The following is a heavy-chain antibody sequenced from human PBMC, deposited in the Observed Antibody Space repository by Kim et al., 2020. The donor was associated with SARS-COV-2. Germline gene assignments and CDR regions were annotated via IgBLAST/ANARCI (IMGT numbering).Heavy chain of an antibody. CDR1: GGSISSSSYY. V-gene: IGHV4-39*01. D-gene: IGHD6-19*01. Sequence: SETLSLTCTVSGGSISSSSYYWGWIRQPPGKGLEWIGSIYYSGSTYYNPSLKSRVTISVDTSKNQFSLKLSSVTAADTAVYYCARASAVAGDNWFDPWGQGTLVTVSS. CDR2: IYYSGST. CDR3: ARASAVAGDNWFDP. J-gene: IGHJ5*02.